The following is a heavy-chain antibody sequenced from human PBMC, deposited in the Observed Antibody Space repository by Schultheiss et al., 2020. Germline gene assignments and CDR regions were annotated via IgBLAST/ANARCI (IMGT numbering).Heavy chain of an antibody. CDR2: INPSGGST. J-gene: IGHJ6*02. CDR1: GYTFTSYY. V-gene: IGHV1-46*01. Sequence: ASVKVSCKASGYTFTSYYMHWVRQAPGQGLEWMGIINPSGGSTSYAQKFQGRVTMTRDTSTSTVYMELSSLRSEDTAVYYCASIAAAGTLGKLQYGMDVWGQGTTVTVSS. D-gene: IGHD6-13*01. CDR3: ASIAAAGTLGKLQYGMDV.